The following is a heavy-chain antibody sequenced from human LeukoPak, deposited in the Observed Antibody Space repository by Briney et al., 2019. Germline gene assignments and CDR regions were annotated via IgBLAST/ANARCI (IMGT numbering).Heavy chain of an antibody. J-gene: IGHJ4*02. CDR1: GFTFSSYG. V-gene: IGHV3-30*18. CDR3: AKDQSGWSGYATPGY. Sequence: GGSLRPSCAASGFTFSSYGMHWVRQAPGKGLEWVAVISYDGSNKYYADSVKGRFTISRDNSKNTLYLQMNSLRAEDTAIYYCAKDQSGWSGYATPGYWGQGTLVTVSS. CDR2: ISYDGSNK. D-gene: IGHD5-12*01.